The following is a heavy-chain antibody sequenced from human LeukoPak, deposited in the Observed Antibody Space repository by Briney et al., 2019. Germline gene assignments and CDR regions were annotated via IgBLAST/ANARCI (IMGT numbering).Heavy chain of an antibody. J-gene: IGHJ4*02. V-gene: IGHV1-69*02. CDR3: ARAYGSGSYYNY. CDR2: IIPILGIA. D-gene: IGHD3-10*01. Sequence: ASVKVSCKASGGTFSSYTISWVRQAPGQGLEWMGRIIPILGIANYAQKFQGRVTITADKSTSTAYTELSSLRSEDTAVYYCARAYGSGSYYNYWGQGTLVTVSS. CDR1: GGTFSSYT.